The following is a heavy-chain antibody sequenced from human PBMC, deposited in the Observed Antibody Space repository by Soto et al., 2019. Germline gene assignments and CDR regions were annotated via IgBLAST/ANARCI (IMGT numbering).Heavy chain of an antibody. CDR1: GGSFSGYY. Sequence: SETLSLTCAVYGGSFSGYYWSWIRQPPGKGLEWIWEINHSGSTNYNPSLKSRVTISVDTSKNQFSLKLSSVTAADTAVYYCARDPFYGSGSYYYYYYGMDVWGQGTTVTVSS. J-gene: IGHJ6*02. D-gene: IGHD3-10*01. V-gene: IGHV4-34*01. CDR2: INHSGST. CDR3: ARDPFYGSGSYYYYYYGMDV.